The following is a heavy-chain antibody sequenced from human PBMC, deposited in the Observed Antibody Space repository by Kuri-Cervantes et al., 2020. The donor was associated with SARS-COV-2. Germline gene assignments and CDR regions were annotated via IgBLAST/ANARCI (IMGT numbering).Heavy chain of an antibody. CDR1: GYTFTSYY. Sequence: ASVKVSCKASGYTFTSYYMHWVRQAPGQGLEWMGIINPSGGSTSYAQKFQGRVTMTRDTSTSTVYTELSSLRSEDTAVYYCARGPLGPYDFWSGYYHNYDYWGQGTLVTVSS. J-gene: IGHJ4*02. CDR2: INPSGGST. CDR3: ARGPLGPYDFWSGYYHNYDY. V-gene: IGHV1-46*01. D-gene: IGHD3-3*01.